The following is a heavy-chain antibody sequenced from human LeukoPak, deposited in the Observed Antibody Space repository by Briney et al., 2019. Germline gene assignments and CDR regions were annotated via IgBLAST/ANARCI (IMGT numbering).Heavy chain of an antibody. CDR1: GGSINSYH. CDR2: IYYTGST. J-gene: IGHJ4*02. V-gene: IGHV4-59*01. CDR3: ARVAAAGSLFDY. D-gene: IGHD6-13*01. Sequence: SETLSLTCTVSGGSINSYHWSWIRQPPGKGLECIGYIYYTGSTYYNPSLKSRVTISLDTSKNQFSLKLTSVTAADTAVYYCARVAAAGSLFDYWGQGTLVTVSS.